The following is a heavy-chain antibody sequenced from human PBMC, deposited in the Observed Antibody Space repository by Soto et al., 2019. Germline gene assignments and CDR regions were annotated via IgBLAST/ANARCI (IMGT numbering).Heavy chain of an antibody. D-gene: IGHD3-3*01. CDR1: GGSISSSYHY. V-gene: IGHV4-39*01. CDR3: ARQRSGYYRNNWFDP. CDR2: IYYSGSN. J-gene: IGHJ5*02. Sequence: SETLSLTCTVSGGSISSSYHYWGWVRQPPGKGLEWIGNIYYSGSNYYNQSLKSRVTISVDTSKNQFSLKLSSVTAADTAVYYCARQRSGYYRNNWFDPWGQGTLVT.